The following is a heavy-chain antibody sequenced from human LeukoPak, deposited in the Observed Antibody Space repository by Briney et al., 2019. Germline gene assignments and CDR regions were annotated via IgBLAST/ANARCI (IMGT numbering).Heavy chain of an antibody. J-gene: IGHJ4*02. CDR1: GGAISTYY. CDR2: VSYSGST. D-gene: IGHD2-2*01. CDR3: ARRVVDSSAIKDVAVDV. V-gene: IGHV4-59*08. Sequence: SETLSLTCTVSGGAISTYYWTWIRQPPGKGLEWVGYVSYSGSTNYNPSLKSRVTISLDTSKRQFSLKLTSVTAADPAVYYCARRVVDSSAIKDVAVDVWGQGTLVSVSS.